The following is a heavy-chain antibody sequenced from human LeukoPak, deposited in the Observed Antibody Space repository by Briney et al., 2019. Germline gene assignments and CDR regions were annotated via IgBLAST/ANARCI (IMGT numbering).Heavy chain of an antibody. J-gene: IGHJ4*02. CDR1: GGSFSGYY. Sequence: SETLSLTCAVYGGSFSGYYWSWIRQPPAKGLEWIGEINHSGNTNYNPSLKSRVTISVDTTKNQFSLKLSSMTAADTAVYYCASWVDSGDAGGDGGQGTLVTVSS. V-gene: IGHV4-34*01. D-gene: IGHD5-12*01. CDR2: INHSGNT. CDR3: ASWVDSGDAGGD.